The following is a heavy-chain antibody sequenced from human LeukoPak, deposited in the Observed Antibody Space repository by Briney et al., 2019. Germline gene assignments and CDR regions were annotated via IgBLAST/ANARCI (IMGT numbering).Heavy chain of an antibody. CDR1: GFTFSSYG. D-gene: IGHD3-10*01. CDR2: ISYDGSNK. CDR3: AKDTWFGESPIDY. V-gene: IGHV3-30*18. Sequence: GRSLRLSCAASGFTFSSYGMHWVRQAPGKGLEWVAVISYDGSNKYYADSVKGRFTISRDNSKNTLYLQMNSLRAEDTAVYYCAKDTWFGESPIDYWGQGTLVTVSS. J-gene: IGHJ4*02.